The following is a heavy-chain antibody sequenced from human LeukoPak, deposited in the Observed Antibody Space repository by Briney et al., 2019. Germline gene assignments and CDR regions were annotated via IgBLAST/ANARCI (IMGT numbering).Heavy chain of an antibody. CDR2: IYSGGST. J-gene: IGHJ6*03. CDR3: ARDQYYYDSSGYYPIYYYYYMDV. Sequence: GGSLRLSCAASGFTASSNYMSWVRQAPGKGLEWVSVIYSGGSTYYADSVKGRFTISRVNSKNTLYLQMNSLRAENTAVYYCARDQYYYDSSGYYPIYYYYYMDVWGKGTTVTVSS. D-gene: IGHD3-22*01. CDR1: GFTASSNY. V-gene: IGHV3-53*01.